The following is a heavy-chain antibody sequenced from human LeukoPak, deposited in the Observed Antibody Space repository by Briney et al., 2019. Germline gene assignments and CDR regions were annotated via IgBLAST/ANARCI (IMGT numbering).Heavy chain of an antibody. CDR1: GFTFSSYS. J-gene: IGHJ4*02. D-gene: IGHD6-13*01. V-gene: IGHV3-21*01. CDR3: ARDGESQQLVGFFDY. Sequence: GGSLRLSCAASGFTFSSYSMNWVRQAPGKGLEWVSSISSSSSYIYYADSVKGRFTISRDNAKSSLYLQMNSLRAEDTAVYYCARDGESQQLVGFFDYWGQGTLVTVSS. CDR2: ISSSSSYI.